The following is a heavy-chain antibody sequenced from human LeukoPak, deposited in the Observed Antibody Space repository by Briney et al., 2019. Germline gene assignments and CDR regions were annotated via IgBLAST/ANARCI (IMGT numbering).Heavy chain of an antibody. CDR1: GFTFDDYA. CDR3: AKGQLGRSYYYGMDV. D-gene: IGHD3-16*01. J-gene: IGHJ6*02. Sequence: GGSLRLSCAASGFTFDDYAMHWVRQAPGKGLEWVSGISWNSGSIGYADSVKGRFTISRDNAKNSLYLQMNSLRAEDTALYYCAKGQLGRSYYYGMDVWGQGTTVTVSS. V-gene: IGHV3-9*01. CDR2: ISWNSGSI.